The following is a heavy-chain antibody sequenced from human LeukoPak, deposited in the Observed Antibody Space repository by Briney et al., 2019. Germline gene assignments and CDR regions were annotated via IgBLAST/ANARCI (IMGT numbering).Heavy chain of an antibody. CDR1: GFTFSNAW. J-gene: IGHJ4*02. CDR3: ASSSSWYSVNFDY. V-gene: IGHV3-7*01. Sequence: PGGSLRLSCAASGFTFSNAWMSWVRQAPGKGLEWVANIKQDGSEKYYVDSVKGRFTISRDNAKNSLYLQMNSLRAEDTAVYYCASSSSWYSVNFDYWGQGTLVTVSS. CDR2: IKQDGSEK. D-gene: IGHD6-13*01.